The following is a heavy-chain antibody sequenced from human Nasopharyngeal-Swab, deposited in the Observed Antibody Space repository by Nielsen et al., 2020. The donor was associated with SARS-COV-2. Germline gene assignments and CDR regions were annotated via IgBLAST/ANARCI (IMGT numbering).Heavy chain of an antibody. D-gene: IGHD3-3*01. CDR1: GFSFSTYS. CDR2: ISISGRSSAI. V-gene: IGHV3-48*04. Sequence: GGSLRLSCAASGFSFSTYSLNWVRQAPGKGLEWVSYISISGRSSAIYYAESVKGRFIVSRDDAKNSLYLQMNSLRAEDTAVYYCARIKGGYYVYYYGMDVWGQGTTVTVSS. CDR3: ARIKGGYYVYYYGMDV. J-gene: IGHJ6*02.